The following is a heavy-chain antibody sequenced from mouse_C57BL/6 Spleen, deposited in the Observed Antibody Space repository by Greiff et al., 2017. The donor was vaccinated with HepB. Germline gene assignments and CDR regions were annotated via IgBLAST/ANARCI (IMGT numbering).Heavy chain of an antibody. D-gene: IGHD1-1*01. CDR2: IRSKSNNYAT. V-gene: IGHV10-1*01. Sequence: GGGLVQPKGSLKLSCAASGFSFNTYAMNWVRQAPGKGLEWVARIRSKSNNYATYYADSVKDRFTISRDDSESMLYLQMNNLKTEDTAMYYCVSDYYGSSRYFDVWGTGTTVTVSS. CDR1: GFSFNTYA. CDR3: VSDYYGSSRYFDV. J-gene: IGHJ1*03.